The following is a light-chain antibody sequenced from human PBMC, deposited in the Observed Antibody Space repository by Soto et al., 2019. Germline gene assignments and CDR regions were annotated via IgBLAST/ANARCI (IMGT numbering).Light chain of an antibody. V-gene: IGKV3-20*01. CDR3: QQYDSSPIT. CDR1: QSVSSSY. Sequence: EIVLTQSPGTLSLSPGERATLSCRASQSVSSSYLAWYQQKPGQAPRLLIHDASSRATGIPDRFSGSGSGTDFTLTISRLEPEDFAVYYCQQYDSSPITFGQGTRLEIK. J-gene: IGKJ5*01. CDR2: DAS.